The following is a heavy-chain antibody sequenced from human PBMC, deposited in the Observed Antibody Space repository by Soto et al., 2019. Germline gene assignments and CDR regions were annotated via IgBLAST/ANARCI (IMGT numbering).Heavy chain of an antibody. CDR2: ISAYNGNT. Sequence: ASVKVSCKASGYTFTSYCISWVRQAPGQGLEWMGWISAYNGNTNYAQKLQGRVTMTTDTSTSTAYMELRSLRSDDTAVYYCARETYCTNGVCYADYYYGMDVWGQGTTVTVSS. CDR1: GYTFTSYC. CDR3: ARETYCTNGVCYADYYYGMDV. D-gene: IGHD2-8*01. V-gene: IGHV1-18*01. J-gene: IGHJ6*02.